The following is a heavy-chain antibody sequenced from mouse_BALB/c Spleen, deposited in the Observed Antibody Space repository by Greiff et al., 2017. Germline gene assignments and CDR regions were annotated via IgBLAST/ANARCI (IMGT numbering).Heavy chain of an antibody. CDR2: IWAGGST. CDR3: ARGDGYYVQPWFAY. Sequence: VHLVESGPGLVAPSQSLSITCTVSGFSLTSYGVHWVRQPPGKGLEWLGVIWAGGSTNYNSALMSRLSISKDNSKSQVFLKMNSLQTDDTAMYYCARGDGYYVQPWFAYWGQGTLVTVSA. V-gene: IGHV2-9*02. D-gene: IGHD2-3*01. J-gene: IGHJ3*01. CDR1: GFSLTSYG.